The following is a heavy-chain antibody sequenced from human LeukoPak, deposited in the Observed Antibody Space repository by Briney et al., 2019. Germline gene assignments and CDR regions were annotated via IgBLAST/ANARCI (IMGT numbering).Heavy chain of an antibody. CDR1: GFPFTNYA. CDR2: ISNDGGSK. Sequence: GGSLRLSCAASGFPFTNYAMHWVRQAPGKGLEWVAVISNDGGSKYHADSVKGRFTISRDDSKKTVYLQMNSLRGEDSAVYFCARENSYGAPLDYWGQGSLVTVSS. CDR3: ARENSYGAPLDY. J-gene: IGHJ4*02. D-gene: IGHD5-18*01. V-gene: IGHV3-30*03.